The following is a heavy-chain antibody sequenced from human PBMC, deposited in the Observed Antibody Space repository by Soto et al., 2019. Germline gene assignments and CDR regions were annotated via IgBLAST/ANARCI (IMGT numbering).Heavy chain of an antibody. J-gene: IGHJ4*02. CDR3: ARAYCTNGVCSYYFDY. Sequence: ASVKVSCKASGGTFSSYAISWVRQAPGQGLEWMGGIIPIFGTANYAQKFQGRVTITADESTSTAYVELSSLRSEDTAVYYCARAYCTNGVCSYYFDYWGQGTLVTVSS. CDR1: GGTFSSYA. V-gene: IGHV1-69*13. D-gene: IGHD2-8*01. CDR2: IIPIFGTA.